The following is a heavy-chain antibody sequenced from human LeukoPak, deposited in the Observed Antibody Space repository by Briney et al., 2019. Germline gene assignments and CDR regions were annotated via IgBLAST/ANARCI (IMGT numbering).Heavy chain of an antibody. V-gene: IGHV1-69*04. CDR1: GGTFNIYT. Sequence: ASVKVSCKASGGTFNIYTISWVRQAPGQGLEWMGRIIPILGIANYAQKFQGRVTITADKSTSTAYMELSSLRSEDTAVYYCAREEWEFDGMDVWGQGTTVTVSS. J-gene: IGHJ6*02. D-gene: IGHD3-10*01. CDR2: IIPILGIA. CDR3: AREEWEFDGMDV.